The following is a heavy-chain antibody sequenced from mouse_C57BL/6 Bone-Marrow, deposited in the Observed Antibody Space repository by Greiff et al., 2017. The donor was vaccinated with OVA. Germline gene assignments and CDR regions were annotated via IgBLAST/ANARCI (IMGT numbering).Heavy chain of an antibody. CDR2: IDPANGNT. Sequence: EVKLQESVAELVRPGASVKLSCTASGFNIKNTYMHWVKQRPEQGLEWIGRIDPANGNTKYAPKFQGKATITADTSSNTAYLQLSSLTSEDTAIYYCARPYYGSFWYFDVWGTGTTVTVSS. CDR3: ARPYYGSFWYFDV. CDR1: GFNIKNTY. D-gene: IGHD1-1*01. V-gene: IGHV14-3*01. J-gene: IGHJ1*03.